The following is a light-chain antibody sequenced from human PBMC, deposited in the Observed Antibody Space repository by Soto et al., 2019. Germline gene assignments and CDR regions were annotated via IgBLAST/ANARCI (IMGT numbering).Light chain of an antibody. J-gene: IGLJ2*01. CDR2: DVS. Sequence: QSALTQPRSVSGSPGQSVTISCTGTSSDVGGYNYVSWYQQHPGNVPKLMIYDVSNRPSGVPDRFSGSKSGNTASLTISGLQAEDEADYYCCSYAGSYTYVVFGGGTKVTVL. CDR1: SSDVGGYNY. CDR3: CSYAGSYTYVV. V-gene: IGLV2-11*01.